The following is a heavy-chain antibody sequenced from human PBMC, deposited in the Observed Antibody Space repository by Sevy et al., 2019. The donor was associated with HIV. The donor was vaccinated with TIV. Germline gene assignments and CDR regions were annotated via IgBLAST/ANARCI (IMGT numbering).Heavy chain of an antibody. Sequence: SETLSLTCTVSGASMISKYWSWIRQTPGKGLEWIAYIYDTGRTNYNPSLKSRVTTSLDTSRNQFSLSLSSVTAADTAVYYCALFNVVTQGWFDPWGQGTLVTVSS. V-gene: IGHV4-59*01. CDR2: IYDTGRT. D-gene: IGHD2-15*01. J-gene: IGHJ5*02. CDR3: ALFNVVTQGWFDP. CDR1: GASMISKY.